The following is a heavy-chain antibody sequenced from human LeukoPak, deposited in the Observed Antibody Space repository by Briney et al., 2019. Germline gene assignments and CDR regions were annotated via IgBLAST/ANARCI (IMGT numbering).Heavy chain of an antibody. V-gene: IGHV3-33*01. CDR1: RFTFSTYV. J-gene: IGHJ4*02. D-gene: IGHD5-12*01. CDR3: AREVALDY. CDR2: IWYDGSKK. Sequence: QPGRSLRLSCAASRFTFSTYVMHWVRQAPGKGLEWVAVIWYDGSKKYYADSVKGRFTISRDNSKNTLYLQMNSLRAEDTAVYYCAREVALDYWGQGTLVTVSS.